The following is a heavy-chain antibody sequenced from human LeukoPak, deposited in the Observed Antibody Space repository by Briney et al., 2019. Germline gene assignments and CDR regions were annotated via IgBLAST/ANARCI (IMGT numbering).Heavy chain of an antibody. Sequence: GGSLRLSCAASGFTFSGYWMTWARQAPGKGLEWVATIKPDGSDQYYVDSLRGRFTISRDNTKNSLYLQMNSLRAEDTAVYFCARGGNRPKEFWGQGTLVTVSS. CDR3: ARGGNRPKEF. V-gene: IGHV3-7*01. CDR2: IKPDGSDQ. J-gene: IGHJ4*02. CDR1: GFTFSGYW. D-gene: IGHD1-14*01.